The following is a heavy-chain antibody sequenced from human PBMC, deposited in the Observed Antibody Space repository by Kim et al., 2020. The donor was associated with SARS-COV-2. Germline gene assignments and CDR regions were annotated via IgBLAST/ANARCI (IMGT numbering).Heavy chain of an antibody. CDR3: ARTTTDWPNWFDS. D-gene: IGHD3-9*01. J-gene: IGHJ5*01. CDR1: GYFFNTYD. V-gene: IGHV1-8*02. CDR2: VTPSTGNT. Sequence: ASVKVSCMASGYFFNTYDINWVRQASGQGLEWLGWVTPSTGNTGYAQKFQGRVTVTRDTSIRTAYMELRNLRYEDTAVYYCARTTTDWPNWFDSWGQGTL.